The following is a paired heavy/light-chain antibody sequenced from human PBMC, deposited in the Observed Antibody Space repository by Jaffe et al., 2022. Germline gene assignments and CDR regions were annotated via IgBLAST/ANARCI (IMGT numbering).Heavy chain of an antibody. Sequence: QVQLVQSGAEVKKPGASVKVSCKASGYTFTGYYMHWVRQAPGQGLEWMGRINPNSGGTNYAQKFQGRVTMTRDTSISTAYMELSRLRSDDTAVYYCARGIVVVPAAARRAFDIWGQGTMVTVSS. D-gene: IGHD2-2*01. J-gene: IGHJ3*02. V-gene: IGHV1-2*06. CDR3: ARGIVVVPAAARRAFDI. CDR1: GYTFTGYY. CDR2: INPNSGGT.
Light chain of an antibody. CDR2: GAS. V-gene: IGKV3-20*01. CDR3: QQYGSSPMT. J-gene: IGKJ1*01. Sequence: EIVLTQSPGTLSLSPGERATLSCRASQSVSSSYLAWYQQKPGQAPRLLIYGASSRATGIPDRFSGSGSGTDFTLTISRLEPEDFAVYYCQQYGSSPMTFGQGTKVEIK. CDR1: QSVSSSY.